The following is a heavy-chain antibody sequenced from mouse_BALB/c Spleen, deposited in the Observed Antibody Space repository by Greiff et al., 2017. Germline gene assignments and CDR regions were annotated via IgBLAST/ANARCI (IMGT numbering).Heavy chain of an antibody. V-gene: IGHV1-80*01. J-gene: IGHJ2*01. D-gene: IGHD1-1*02. CDR2: IYPGDGDT. Sequence: VHLVESGAELVRPGSSVKISCKASGYAFSSYWMNWVKQRPGQGLEWIGQIYPGDGDTNYNGKFKGKATLTADKSSSTAYMQLSSLTSEDSAVYFCAKGGYGLFDYWGQGTTLTVSS. CDR1: GYAFSSYW. CDR3: AKGGYGLFDY.